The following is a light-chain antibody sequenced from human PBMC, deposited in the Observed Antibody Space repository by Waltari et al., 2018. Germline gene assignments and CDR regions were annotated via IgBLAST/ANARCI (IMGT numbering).Light chain of an antibody. CDR1: QSVNSQ. Sequence: EIVLNPSPATLSLSPGERAPLSCRASQSVNSQLAWYQHKPGQAPRLLIYDASIRVTGISARFSGSGSGTDFTLTISSLEPEDFAVYYCQQRSKWPWSFGQGTKVEIK. CDR3: QQRSKWPWS. CDR2: DAS. J-gene: IGKJ1*01. V-gene: IGKV3-11*01.